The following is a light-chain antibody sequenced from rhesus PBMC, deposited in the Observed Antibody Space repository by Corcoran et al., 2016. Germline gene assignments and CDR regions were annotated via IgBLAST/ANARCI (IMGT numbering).Light chain of an antibody. CDR3: QHGNGTPYS. CDR1: QGICSH. J-gene: IGKJ2*01. Sequence: DIQMSQSPSSLSAFVGDRVTITCRASQGICSHLNWYQQKPGKAPKLLIFYANYLASGVPSRVNGSGAGTDFNLTSSSLQPEDFATYYCQHGNGTPYSFGQGTKVEIK. CDR2: YAN. V-gene: IGKV1-32*04.